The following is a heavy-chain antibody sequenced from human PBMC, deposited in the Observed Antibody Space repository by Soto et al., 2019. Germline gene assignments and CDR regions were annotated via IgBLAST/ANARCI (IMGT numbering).Heavy chain of an antibody. Sequence: XSVKASCTGSVYQFTSYATHCVRHAPGQRLEWMGWINARNGNTKYSQKFQGRVTITRDTSASTAYMELSSLGSEDTAVYYCARQMGGHYCYYGMDGWGQGNKGTISS. CDR3: ARQMGGHYCYYGMDG. D-gene: IGHD1-26*01. CDR2: INARNGNT. J-gene: IGHJ6*02. V-gene: IGHV1-3*01. CDR1: VYQFTSYA.